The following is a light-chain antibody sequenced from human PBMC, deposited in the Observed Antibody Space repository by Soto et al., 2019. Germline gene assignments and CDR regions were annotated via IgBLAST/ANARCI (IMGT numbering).Light chain of an antibody. V-gene: IGKV1-39*01. Sequence: DIQMTQSPSSLSASVGDRVTITCRASQSISSYLNWYQQKPGKAPKLLIFAASSLQSGVPSRFSGSGSGTDSTLTISSLQPEDFAIYYCQQSYNYPFTFGGGTKVEIK. CDR1: QSISSY. CDR2: AAS. J-gene: IGKJ4*01. CDR3: QQSYNYPFT.